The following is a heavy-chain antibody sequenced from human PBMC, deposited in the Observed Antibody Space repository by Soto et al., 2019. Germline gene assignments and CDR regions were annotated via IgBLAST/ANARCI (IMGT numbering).Heavy chain of an antibody. V-gene: IGHV1-18*01. CDR1: GYRFTNYG. CDR2: ISAHLGDK. CDR3: ARAPSTFCSGGSCWFYMDV. Sequence: QVQLVQSGAEVKKPGASVRVSCEASGYRFTNYGISWVRQAPGQGLEWMGWISAHLGDKHYPQSLQGRVTLTTESSTSTAYMELSSLISDDTAVYYCARAPSTFCSGGSCWFYMDVWGEGTTVTVSS. J-gene: IGHJ6*03. D-gene: IGHD2-15*01.